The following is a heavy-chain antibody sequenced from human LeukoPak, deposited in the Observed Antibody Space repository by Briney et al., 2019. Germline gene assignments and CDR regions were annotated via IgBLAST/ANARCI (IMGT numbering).Heavy chain of an antibody. Sequence: GGSLRLSCAASGFTFSSYAMNWVRQAPGKGLEWVSSIHANDGNTYYAESVKGQFTISRDNSKDTLYLQVNSLRAEDTAAYYCARSFRPCSSTSCYFSFDFWGQGTLVTVSS. CDR3: ARSFRPCSSTSCYFSFDF. J-gene: IGHJ4*02. CDR1: GFTFSSYA. V-gene: IGHV3-23*01. CDR2: IHANDGNT. D-gene: IGHD2-2*01.